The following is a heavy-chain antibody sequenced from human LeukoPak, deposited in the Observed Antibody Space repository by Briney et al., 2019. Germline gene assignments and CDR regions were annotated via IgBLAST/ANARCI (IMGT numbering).Heavy chain of an antibody. J-gene: IGHJ4*02. CDR2: INPNSGGT. V-gene: IGHV1-2*02. Sequence: GASVKVSCKASGYTFTSYYMHWVRQAPGQGLKWMGWINPNSGGTNYAQKFQGRVTMTRDTSISTAYMELSRLRSDDTAVYYCARVGMGSYGSGSSDYWGQGTLVTVSS. D-gene: IGHD3-10*01. CDR3: ARVGMGSYGSGSSDY. CDR1: GYTFTSYY.